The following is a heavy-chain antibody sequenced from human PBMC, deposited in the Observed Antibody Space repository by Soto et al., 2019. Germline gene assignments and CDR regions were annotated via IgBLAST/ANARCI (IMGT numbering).Heavy chain of an antibody. CDR2: IIPILGIA. CDR3: ASRASSNDAFDI. D-gene: IGHD6-19*01. CDR1: GGTFSSYT. J-gene: IGHJ3*02. Sequence: SVKVSCKASGGTFSSYTISWVRQAPGQGLEWMGRIIPILGIANYAQKFQGRVTITADKSTSTAYMELSSLRFEDTAVYYCASRASSNDAFDIWGQGTMVTVSS. V-gene: IGHV1-69*02.